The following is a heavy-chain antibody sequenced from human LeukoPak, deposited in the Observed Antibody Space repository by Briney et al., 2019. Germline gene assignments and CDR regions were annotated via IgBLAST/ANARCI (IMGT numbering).Heavy chain of an antibody. CDR3: AKDDDFWSGYQVGPEGAFDI. CDR1: GFTFSSYA. V-gene: IGHV3-23*01. CDR2: ISGSGGST. J-gene: IGHJ3*02. Sequence: PGGSLRLSCAASGFTFSSYAMSWVRQAPGKGLEWVSAISGSGGSTYYADSVKGRFTISRDNSKNTLYLQMNSLRAEDTAVYYCAKDDDFWSGYQVGPEGAFDIWGQGTMVTVSS. D-gene: IGHD3-3*01.